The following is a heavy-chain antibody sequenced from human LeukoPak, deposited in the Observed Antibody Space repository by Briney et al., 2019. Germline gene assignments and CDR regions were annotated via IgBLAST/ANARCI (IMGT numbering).Heavy chain of an antibody. D-gene: IGHD3-22*01. CDR2: IRYDGSNK. J-gene: IGHJ4*02. CDR1: GFTFSSYG. V-gene: IGHV3-30*02. Sequence: GSLRLSCAASGFTFSSYGMHWVRQAPGKGLEWVAFIRYDGSNKYYADSVKGRFTISRDNANNSLYLQMNSLRAEDTAVYYCVRDRAYYYDSSGYFAYWGQGTLVTVSS. CDR3: VRDRAYYYDSSGYFAY.